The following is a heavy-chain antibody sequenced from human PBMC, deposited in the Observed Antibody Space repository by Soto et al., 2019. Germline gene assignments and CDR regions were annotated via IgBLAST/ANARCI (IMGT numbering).Heavy chain of an antibody. J-gene: IGHJ4*02. CDR1: GFSLSSSGVG. D-gene: IGHD2-2*01. CDR2: IYWDADK. CDR3: AHRRSPAVRNWSSGYFDY. V-gene: IGHV2-5*02. Sequence: QITLKESGPTLVKPTQTLTLTCIFSGFSLSSSGVGVGWIRQPPGKALEWLALIYWDADKRCSPSLRSRLTIINDTSKNHVVLTMTNMDPLETATYYWAHRRSPAVRNWSSGYFDYWGQGTLVTVSS.